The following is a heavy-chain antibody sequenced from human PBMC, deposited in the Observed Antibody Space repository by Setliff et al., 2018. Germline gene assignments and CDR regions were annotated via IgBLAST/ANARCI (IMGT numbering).Heavy chain of an antibody. CDR1: GLTLSHYW. V-gene: IGHV3-74*01. CDR2: INFDGTST. D-gene: IGHD3-10*01. J-gene: IGHJ4*02. Sequence: GGSLRLSCEGSGLTLSHYWMHWVRQGPGKGLVWVSYINFDGTSTNYADSVKGRFTISRDNAKNTVYLQLNRLRADDTAVYYCARPGRSNYWDSFDYWGQGTLVTVSS. CDR3: ARPGRSNYWDSFDY.